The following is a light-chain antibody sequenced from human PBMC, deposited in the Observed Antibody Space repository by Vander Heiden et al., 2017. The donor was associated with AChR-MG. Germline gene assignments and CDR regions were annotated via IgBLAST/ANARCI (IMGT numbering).Light chain of an antibody. CDR1: QGISNC. CDR3: LQHNTYPWW. V-gene: IGKV1-17*03. J-gene: IGKJ1*01. CDR2: AAS. Sequence: DIQMTQSPSAMSASVGDRVTITCRASQGISNCFAWFQQKPGKVPQRLIYAASSLQSGVPSSFSGSESGTEFTLTITSLQPEDFATYYCLQHNTYPWWFGQGTTVEVK.